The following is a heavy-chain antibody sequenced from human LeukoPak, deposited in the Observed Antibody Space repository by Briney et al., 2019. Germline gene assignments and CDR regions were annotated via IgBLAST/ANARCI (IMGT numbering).Heavy chain of an antibody. J-gene: IGHJ4*02. CDR3: ARAPAYGDYVFFGY. V-gene: IGHV3-30-3*01. D-gene: IGHD4-17*01. Sequence: GGSLRLSCAASGFTFSSYAMHWVRQAPGKGLEWVAVISYDGSNKYYADSVKGRFTISRDNSKNTLYLQMNSLRAEDTAVYYCARAPAYGDYVFFGYWGQGTLVTVSS. CDR1: GFTFSSYA. CDR2: ISYDGSNK.